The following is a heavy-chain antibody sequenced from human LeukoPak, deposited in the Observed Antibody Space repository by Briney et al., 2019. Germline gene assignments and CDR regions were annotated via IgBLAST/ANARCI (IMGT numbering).Heavy chain of an antibody. CDR3: ARGRYYDYVWGSYRYCLFDY. CDR2: IYHSGST. J-gene: IGHJ4*02. D-gene: IGHD3-16*02. V-gene: IGHV4-30-2*01. CDR1: GGSISSGGYY. Sequence: PSQTLSLTCTVSGGSISSGGYYWSWIRQPPGKGLEWLGYIYHSGSTYYNPSLKSRVTISVDRSKNQFSLKLSSVTAADTAVYYCARGRYYDYVWGSYRYCLFDYWGQGTLVTVSS.